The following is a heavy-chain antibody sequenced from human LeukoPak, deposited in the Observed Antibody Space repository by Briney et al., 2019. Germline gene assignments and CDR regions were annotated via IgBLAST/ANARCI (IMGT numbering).Heavy chain of an antibody. V-gene: IGHV4-39*07. CDR2: IYYSGST. Sequence: SETLSLTCTVSGGSISSSSYYWGWIRQPPGKGLEWIGRIYYSGSTYYNPSLKSRVTISVDTSKNQFSLKLSSVTAADTAVYYCARGRLGQQLVFFRGYYFDYWGQGTLVTVSS. CDR1: GGSISSSSYY. D-gene: IGHD6-13*01. J-gene: IGHJ4*02. CDR3: ARGRLGQQLVFFRGYYFDY.